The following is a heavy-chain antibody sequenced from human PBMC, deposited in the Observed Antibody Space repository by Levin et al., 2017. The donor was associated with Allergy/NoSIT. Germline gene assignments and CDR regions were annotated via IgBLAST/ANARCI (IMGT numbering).Heavy chain of an antibody. V-gene: IGHV3-30*18. J-gene: IGHJ5*02. Sequence: GGSLRLSCAASGFTFSSYGMHWVRQAPGKGLEWVAVISYDGSNKYYADSVKGRFTISRDNSKNTLYLQMNSLRAEDTAVYYCAKKHILTGRSNWFDPWGQGTLVTVSS. CDR1: GFTFSSYG. D-gene: IGHD3-9*01. CDR3: AKKHILTGRSNWFDP. CDR2: ISYDGSNK.